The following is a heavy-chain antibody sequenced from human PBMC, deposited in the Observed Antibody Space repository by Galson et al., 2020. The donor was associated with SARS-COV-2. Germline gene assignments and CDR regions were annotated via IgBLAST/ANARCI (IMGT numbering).Heavy chain of an antibody. CDR2: ISGSGGST. Sequence: GGSLRLSCAASGFTFSSYAMSWVRQAPGKGLEWVSAISGSGGSTYYADSVKGRFTISRDNSKNTLYLQMNSLRAEDTAVYYCAKETTVTTFWPGGGGGYFDYWGQGTLVTVSS. CDR3: AKETTVTTFWPGGGGGYFDY. J-gene: IGHJ4*02. V-gene: IGHV3-23*01. CDR1: GFTFSSYA. D-gene: IGHD4-17*01.